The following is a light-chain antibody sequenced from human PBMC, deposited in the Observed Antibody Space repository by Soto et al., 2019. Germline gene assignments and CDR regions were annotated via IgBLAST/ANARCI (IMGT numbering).Light chain of an antibody. J-gene: IGKJ1*01. CDR3: QQYNSYSGT. Sequence: IQLTPATSHLSCTVGERVPLPWRASQTISSWLAWYQQKPGKAPKLLIYDASSLESGVPSRFSGSGSGTEFTLPISSLQPDDFATYYCQQYNSYSGTFGQGTKVDIK. CDR1: QTISSW. CDR2: DAS. V-gene: IGKV1-5*01.